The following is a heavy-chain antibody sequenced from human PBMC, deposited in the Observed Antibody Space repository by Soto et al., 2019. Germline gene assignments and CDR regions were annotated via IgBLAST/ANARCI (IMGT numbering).Heavy chain of an antibody. CDR2: ISSSSSTI. J-gene: IGHJ6*03. CDR3: ARVIGSAAFYYMDV. CDR1: GFTFNTYA. V-gene: IGHV3-48*01. D-gene: IGHD2-15*01. Sequence: SGFTFNTYAVNWVRRAPGKGLEWVSYISSSSSTIYYADSVKGRFTISRDNAKNSLYLQMNSLRAEDTAVYYCARVIGSAAFYYMDVWGKGTTVTVSS.